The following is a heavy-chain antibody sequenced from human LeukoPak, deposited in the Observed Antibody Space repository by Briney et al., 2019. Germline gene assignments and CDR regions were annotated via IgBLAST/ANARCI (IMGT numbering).Heavy chain of an antibody. CDR3: ARDGTRAYNWFDP. D-gene: IGHD1-26*01. Sequence: ASVKVSRKASGYTFTSYGISWVRQAPGQGLEWMGWISAYNGNTNQAQKFQGRVTMTTDTSTSTAYMELRSLRSDDTAVYYCARDGTRAYNWFDPWGQGTLVTVSS. V-gene: IGHV1-18*01. CDR1: GYTFTSYG. J-gene: IGHJ5*02. CDR2: ISAYNGNT.